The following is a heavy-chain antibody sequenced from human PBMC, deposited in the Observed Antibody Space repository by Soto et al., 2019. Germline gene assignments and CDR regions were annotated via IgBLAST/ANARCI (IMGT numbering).Heavy chain of an antibody. J-gene: IGHJ5*02. Sequence: PSETLSLTCAFYGGSFIGYYWSWIRQPPGKGLEWIGEINHSGSTNYNPSLKSRVTISVDTSKNQFSLKLSSVTAADTAVYYCARLERITIFGVVTGSGSFDPWGQGTLVTVSS. CDR3: ARLERITIFGVVTGSGSFDP. CDR1: GGSFIGYY. D-gene: IGHD3-3*01. CDR2: INHSGST. V-gene: IGHV4-34*01.